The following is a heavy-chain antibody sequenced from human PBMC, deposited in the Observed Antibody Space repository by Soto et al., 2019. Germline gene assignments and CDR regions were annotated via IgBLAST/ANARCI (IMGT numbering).Heavy chain of an antibody. D-gene: IGHD1-26*01. CDR1: GYTFTSYA. Sequence: QVQLVQSGAEVKKPGASVKVSCKASGYTFTSYAMHWVRQAPGQRLEWMGWINAGNGNTKYSQKFQGRVTITRDTSASTAYMELSSLRSEDTAVYYCASPAKLKWELCLWGQGTLVTVSS. V-gene: IGHV1-3*01. J-gene: IGHJ1*01. CDR2: INAGNGNT. CDR3: ASPAKLKWELCL.